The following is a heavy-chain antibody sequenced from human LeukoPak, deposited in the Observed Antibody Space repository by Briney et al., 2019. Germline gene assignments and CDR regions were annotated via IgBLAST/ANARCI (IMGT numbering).Heavy chain of an antibody. Sequence: GGSLRLSCAASGFTFSDYYMSWIRQAPGKGLEWVSTISGTGSSTYYADSAKGRFTISRDNSKDTLFLQLNSLTAADTAMYFCAKASVAIPQYCNSWGQGTLVTVSS. CDR2: ISGTGSST. D-gene: IGHD2-2*02. V-gene: IGHV3-23*01. CDR3: AKASVAIPQYCNS. CDR1: GFTFSDYY. J-gene: IGHJ5*02.